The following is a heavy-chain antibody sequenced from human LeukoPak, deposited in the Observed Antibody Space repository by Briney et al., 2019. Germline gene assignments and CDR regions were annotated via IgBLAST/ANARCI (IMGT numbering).Heavy chain of an antibody. CDR1: GGTFSSYA. J-gene: IGHJ4*02. Sequence: ASVKVSCKASGGTFSSYAISWVRQAPGQGLEWMGRIIPIFGTANYAQKFQGRVTITTDESTSTAYMDLSSLRSEDTAVYYCASPYSGYDTLDYWGQGTLVTVSS. CDR3: ASPYSGYDTLDY. D-gene: IGHD5-12*01. V-gene: IGHV1-69*05. CDR2: IIPIFGTA.